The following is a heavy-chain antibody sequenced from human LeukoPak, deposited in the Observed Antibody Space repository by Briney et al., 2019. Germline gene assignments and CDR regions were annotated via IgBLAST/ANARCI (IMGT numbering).Heavy chain of an antibody. Sequence: SQTLSLTCAISGDSVSSNSAAWNWFRQSPSRGLEWLGRTYYRSNYYNDYAVSVKSRITINPDTSKNQFSLQLNSVTPEDTAVYYCARGTGSFDYWDQGTLVTVSS. V-gene: IGHV6-1*01. CDR3: ARGTGSFDY. J-gene: IGHJ4*02. CDR2: TYYRSNYYN. CDR1: GDSVSSNSAA.